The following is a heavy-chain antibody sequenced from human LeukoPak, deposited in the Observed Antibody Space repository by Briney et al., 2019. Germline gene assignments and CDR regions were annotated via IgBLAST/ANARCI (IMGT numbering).Heavy chain of an antibody. CDR3: ARQANCGGDCYSFDP. Sequence: SETLSLTCTVSGGSISSSSYYWGWIRQPPGKGLEWIGSISHSGSTYYNPSLKSRVTISVDTSKNLFSLKLSSVTASDTAVYYCARQANCGGDCYSFDPWGQGTLVTVSS. V-gene: IGHV4-39*01. D-gene: IGHD2-21*01. CDR2: ISHSGST. CDR1: GGSISSSSYY. J-gene: IGHJ5*02.